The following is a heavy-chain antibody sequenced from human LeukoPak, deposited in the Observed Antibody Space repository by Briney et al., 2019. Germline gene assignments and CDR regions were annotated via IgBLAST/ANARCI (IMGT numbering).Heavy chain of an antibody. D-gene: IGHD3-16*02. CDR1: GFTFSSYA. CDR3: AKDRTLGYTDY. J-gene: IGHJ4*02. V-gene: IGHV3-23*01. CDR2: ISGSGGST. Sequence: GGSLRLSCAASGFTFSSYAMSWVRQAPGKGLEWVSAISGSGGSTYYADSVKGRFTISRDNPKNTLYLQMNSLRVEDTAVYYCAKDRTLGYTDYWGQGTLVTVSS.